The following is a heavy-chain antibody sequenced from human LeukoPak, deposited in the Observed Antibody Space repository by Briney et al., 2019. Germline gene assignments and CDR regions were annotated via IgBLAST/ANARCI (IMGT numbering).Heavy chain of an antibody. D-gene: IGHD3-16*02. CDR3: VRESYGWGSYRYINYFDY. J-gene: IGHJ4*02. Sequence: PSETLSLTCTVSGGSISSSSYYWGWIRQPPGKGLEWIGSIYYSGSTYYNPSLKSRVTMSVDTSKNQFSLKLSSVTAADTAVYYCVRESYGWGSYRYINYFDYWGQGTLVTVSS. CDR1: GGSISSSSYY. CDR2: IYYSGST. V-gene: IGHV4-39*07.